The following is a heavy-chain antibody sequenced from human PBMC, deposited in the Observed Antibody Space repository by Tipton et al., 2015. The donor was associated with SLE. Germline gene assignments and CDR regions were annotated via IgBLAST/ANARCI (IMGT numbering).Heavy chain of an antibody. CDR1: GFSISSGYY. D-gene: IGHD3-22*01. J-gene: IGHJ4*02. CDR3: ARHDYDDNGYYMHYFDY. CDR2: IYQSGNT. V-gene: IGHV4-38-2*01. Sequence: TLSLTCDVSGFSISSGYYWGWIRQPPGKGLEWIGSIYQSGNTYYNPSLKSRISLSIDRFKNQVFLRLNSVTAADTAVYYCARHDYDDNGYYMHYFDYWGQGTLVTVSS.